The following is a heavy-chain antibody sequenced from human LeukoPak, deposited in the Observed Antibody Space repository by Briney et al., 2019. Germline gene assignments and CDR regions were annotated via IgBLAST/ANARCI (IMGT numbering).Heavy chain of an antibody. J-gene: IGHJ4*01. D-gene: IGHD2-21*02. CDR1: GFTFSRFG. CDR2: IWFDGSST. V-gene: IGHV3-33*01. Sequence: GGSLRLSCAASGFTFSRFGMHWVRQAPGKGLEWEAVIWFDGSSTYYADSVKGRFTISRDNSKNMLYLQMNSLRVEDTGMYFCARDSAPYCGGDCYFDYWGHGTLVTVSS. CDR3: ARDSAPYCGGDCYFDY.